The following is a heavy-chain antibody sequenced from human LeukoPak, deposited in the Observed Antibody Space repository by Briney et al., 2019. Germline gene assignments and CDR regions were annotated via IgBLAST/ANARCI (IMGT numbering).Heavy chain of an antibody. V-gene: IGHV3-7*03. Sequence: GGSLRLSCAASGFTFSSHWMSWVRQAPGKGLEWVANINQDGTEQYYVDSVKGRFTISRDNAKNSLYLQMNSLRAEDTAVYYCAKDFRPSAVHRNWFDPWGQGTLVTVSS. J-gene: IGHJ5*02. CDR2: INQDGTEQ. CDR3: AKDFRPSAVHRNWFDP. CDR1: GFTFSSHW. D-gene: IGHD1-1*01.